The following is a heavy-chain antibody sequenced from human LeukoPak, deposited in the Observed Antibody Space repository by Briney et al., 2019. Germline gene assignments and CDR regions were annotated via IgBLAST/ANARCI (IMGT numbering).Heavy chain of an antibody. CDR1: GFTLDDYG. Sequence: PGGSLRLSCAASGFTLDDYGMSWVRQAPGKGLEWVSAISGSGGSTYYADSVKGRFTISRDNSKNTLYLQMNSLRAEDTAVYYCAKEHGGSSWYEDAFDIWGQGTMVTVSS. CDR2: ISGSGGST. V-gene: IGHV3-23*01. J-gene: IGHJ3*02. D-gene: IGHD6-13*01. CDR3: AKEHGGSSWYEDAFDI.